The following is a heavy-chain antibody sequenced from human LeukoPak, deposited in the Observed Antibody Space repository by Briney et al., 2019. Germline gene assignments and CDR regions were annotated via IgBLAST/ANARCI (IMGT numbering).Heavy chain of an antibody. Sequence: PSETLSLTCTVSGGSISSGGYYWSWIRQHPGEGLEWIGYIYYSGSTYYNPSLKSRVTISVDTSKNQFSLKLSSVTAADTAVYYCAAQRLPEGYFDYWGQGTLVTVS. J-gene: IGHJ4*02. CDR3: AAQRLPEGYFDY. CDR2: IYYSGST. D-gene: IGHD6-25*01. V-gene: IGHV4-31*03. CDR1: GGSISSGGYY.